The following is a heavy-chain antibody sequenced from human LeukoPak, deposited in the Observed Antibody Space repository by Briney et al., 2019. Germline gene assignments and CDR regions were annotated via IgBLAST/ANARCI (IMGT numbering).Heavy chain of an antibody. CDR3: ARGLRGWSGGALTWYYFDY. CDR2: IYYSGST. V-gene: IGHV4-59*08. Sequence: SETLSLTCTVSGGSISSYYWNWIRQPPGKRLEWIGYIYYSGSTNYNPSLKSRVTISVDTSKNQFSLRLTSVTAADTAVYYCARGLRGWSGGALTWYYFDYWSQGTLVTVSS. J-gene: IGHJ4*02. CDR1: GGSISSYY. D-gene: IGHD3-10*01.